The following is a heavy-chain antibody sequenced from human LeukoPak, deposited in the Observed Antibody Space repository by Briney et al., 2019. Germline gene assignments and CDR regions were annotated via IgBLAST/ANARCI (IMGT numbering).Heavy chain of an antibody. J-gene: IGHJ4*02. D-gene: IGHD3-10*01. V-gene: IGHV4-39*01. CDR3: ARLSSYGSENYYGGFFDY. CDR1: GGSISSNYYY. Sequence: SETLSLTCTVSGGSISSNYYYWGWIRQPPGKGLEWIGSISYSGSTYYNPSLKSRVSISVDTSKKQFSLNLSSVTAADTAVYYCARLSSYGSENYYGGFFDYWGQGTLVTVTS. CDR2: ISYSGST.